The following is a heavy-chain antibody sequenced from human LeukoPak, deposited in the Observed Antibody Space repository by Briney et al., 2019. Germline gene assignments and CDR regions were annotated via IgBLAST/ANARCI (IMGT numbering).Heavy chain of an antibody. Sequence: NPSETLSLTCAVSGYSIGSSYYWGWIRQPPGKGLEWIGTIYHSGSTHYNPSLKSRVTLSVDTSKNQFSLKLRSVTAADTAVYYCASLPSNTVTHDYWGQGTLVTVSS. CDR2: IYHSGST. V-gene: IGHV4-38-2*01. CDR3: ASLPSNTVTHDY. CDR1: GYSIGSSYY. J-gene: IGHJ4*02. D-gene: IGHD4-11*01.